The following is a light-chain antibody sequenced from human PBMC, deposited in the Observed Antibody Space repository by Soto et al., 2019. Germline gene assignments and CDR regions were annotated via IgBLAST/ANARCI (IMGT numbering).Light chain of an antibody. Sequence: SYELTQPPSVSVSPGQTATITCSGDKLGERYVCWYQQKPGQSPVLVLYQDTKRPSGIPERFSGSNSGNTAALTISGTQAMDAADYYCQAWDRTAPVVFGGGTQLTVL. CDR3: QAWDRTAPVV. J-gene: IGLJ2*01. V-gene: IGLV3-1*01. CDR1: KLGERY. CDR2: QDT.